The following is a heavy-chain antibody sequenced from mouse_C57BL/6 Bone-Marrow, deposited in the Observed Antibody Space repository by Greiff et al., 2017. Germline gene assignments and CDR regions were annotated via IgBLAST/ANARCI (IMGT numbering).Heavy chain of an antibody. Sequence: QVHVKQSGAELVRPGASVTLSCKASGYTFTDYEMHWVKQTPVHGLEWIGAIDPETGGTAYNQKFKGKAILTADKSSSTAYMELRSLTSEDSAVYYCTSTVYYFDYWGQGTTLTVSS. D-gene: IGHD4-1*02. CDR3: TSTVYYFDY. J-gene: IGHJ2*01. V-gene: IGHV1-15*01. CDR1: GYTFTDYE. CDR2: IDPETGGT.